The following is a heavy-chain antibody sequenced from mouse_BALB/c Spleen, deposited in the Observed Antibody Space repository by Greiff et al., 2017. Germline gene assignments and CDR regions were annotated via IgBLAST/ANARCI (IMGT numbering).Heavy chain of an antibody. Sequence: VQLQQSGAELARPGASVKLSCKASGYTFTSYWMQWVKQRPGQGLEWIGAIYPGDGDTRYTQKFKGKATLTADKSSSTAYMQLSSLASEDSAVYYCARFITTARGDYWGQGTSVTVSS. J-gene: IGHJ4*01. V-gene: IGHV1-87*01. CDR3: ARFITTARGDY. D-gene: IGHD1-2*01. CDR2: IYPGDGDT. CDR1: GYTFTSYW.